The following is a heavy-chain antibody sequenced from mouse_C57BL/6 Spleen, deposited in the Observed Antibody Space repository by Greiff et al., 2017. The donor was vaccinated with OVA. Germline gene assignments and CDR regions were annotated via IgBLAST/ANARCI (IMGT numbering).Heavy chain of an antibody. CDR1: GYSITSGYV. V-gene: IGHV3-1*01. D-gene: IGHD1-2*01. J-gene: IGHJ1*03. CDR3: ARGDGYFDV. Sequence: EVQGVESGPGMVKPSQSLSLTCTVTGYSITSGYVWHWIRHFPGNKLEWMGYISYSGSTNYNPSLKSRISITHDTSKNHFFLKLNSVTTEDTATYYCARGDGYFDVWGTGTTVTVSS. CDR2: ISYSGST.